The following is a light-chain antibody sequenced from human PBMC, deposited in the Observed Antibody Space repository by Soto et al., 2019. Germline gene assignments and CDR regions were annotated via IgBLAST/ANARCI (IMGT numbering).Light chain of an antibody. Sequence: PGERATLSCRATQSVTSDYLAWYQQKPGQAPRLLIYAASSRATGIPDRFSGSGSGTDFTLTITRLEPEDSAVYYCQHYQQYRSASTWTFGQGTKVEIK. CDR2: AAS. CDR3: QHYQQYRSASTWT. CDR1: QSVTSDY. V-gene: IGKV3-20*01. J-gene: IGKJ1*01.